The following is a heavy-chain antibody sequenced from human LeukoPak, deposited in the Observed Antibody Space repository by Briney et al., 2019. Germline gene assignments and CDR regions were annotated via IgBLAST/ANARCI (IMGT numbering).Heavy chain of an antibody. V-gene: IGHV4-34*01. CDR2: INHSGST. CDR1: GGSFSGYY. Sequence: SETLSLTCAVYGGSFSGYYWTWIRQPPGKGLEWIGEINHSGSTNYNPSLDSRVTISADRSKNQFSLKLSSVTAADTAVYYCARRRGIVVVPAAIRRGDWFDPWGQGTPVTVSS. D-gene: IGHD2-2*02. CDR3: ARRRGIVVVPAAIRRGDWFDP. J-gene: IGHJ5*02.